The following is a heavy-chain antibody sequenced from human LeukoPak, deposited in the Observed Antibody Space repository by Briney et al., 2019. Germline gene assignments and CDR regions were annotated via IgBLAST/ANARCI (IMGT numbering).Heavy chain of an antibody. D-gene: IGHD2-2*02. V-gene: IGHV3-74*03. Sequence: PGGSLRLSCAASGFTFNIYWMHWVRHAPGKGLVWVSRITSDGSTTTYADSVKGRFTIFRDNAKNTLYLQMNSLRAEDTAVYYCARDKGYTFDYWGQGTLVTVSS. CDR2: ITSDGSTT. CDR1: GFTFNIYW. CDR3: ARDKGYTFDY. J-gene: IGHJ4*02.